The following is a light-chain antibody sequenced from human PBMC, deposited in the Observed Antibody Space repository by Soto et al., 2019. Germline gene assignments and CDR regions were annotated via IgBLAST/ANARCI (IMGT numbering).Light chain of an antibody. Sequence: ELVMTQSPATQSVSPGERATLSCRASQSVSSNLAWYQQKPGQAPRLLIYGASTRATGIPARFSGSGSGTEFTLTISSLQSEDFAVYYCQQYNNWPRTFGQGTKVDI. V-gene: IGKV3-15*01. CDR3: QQYNNWPRT. CDR1: QSVSSN. J-gene: IGKJ1*01. CDR2: GAS.